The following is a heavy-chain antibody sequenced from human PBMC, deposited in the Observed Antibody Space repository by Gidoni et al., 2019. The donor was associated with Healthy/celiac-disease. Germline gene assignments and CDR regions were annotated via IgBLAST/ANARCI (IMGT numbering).Heavy chain of an antibody. CDR2: IKQDGSEK. J-gene: IGHJ4*02. CDR1: GFPFSRYW. D-gene: IGHD6-13*01. V-gene: IGHV3-7*03. CDR3: ASTSYSSSLFDY. Sequence: EVQLVESGGGLVQPGGSLRLSCAASGFPFSRYWMSWVRQAPGKGLEGVANIKQDGSEKYYVDSVKGRFTISRDNAKNSLYLQMKSLRAEDTAVYYCASTSYSSSLFDYWGQGTLVTVSS.